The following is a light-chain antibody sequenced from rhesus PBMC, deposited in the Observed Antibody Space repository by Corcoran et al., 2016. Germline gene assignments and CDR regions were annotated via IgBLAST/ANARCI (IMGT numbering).Light chain of an antibody. CDR2: KAS. CDR1: QSISSW. CDR3: LQYSSSPWT. J-gene: IGKJ1*01. V-gene: IGKV1-22*01. Sequence: DIQMTQSPSSLSASVGDIVTITCRASQSISSWLDWYQQKPGKAPKLLIYKASGLQSGVPSRFSGTGSGTDFPLTTSSLQPEDVATYYCLQYSSSPWTFGQGTKVEIK.